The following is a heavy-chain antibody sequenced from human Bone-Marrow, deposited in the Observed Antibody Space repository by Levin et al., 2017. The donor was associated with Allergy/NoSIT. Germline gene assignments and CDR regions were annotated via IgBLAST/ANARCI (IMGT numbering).Heavy chain of an antibody. CDR3: ATVPSPVWFGELAPFQH. V-gene: IGHV3-30*04. J-gene: IGHJ1*01. Sequence: GGSLRLSCAASQLNFNDYAMHWVRQAPGKGLEWVAGISYDGENEFYRDSVKGRFSISRDNSKDTVYLQLNSLRTTDTAVYYCATVPSPVWFGELAPFQHWGQGALVTVSS. CDR1: QLNFNDYA. CDR2: ISYDGENE. D-gene: IGHD3-10*01.